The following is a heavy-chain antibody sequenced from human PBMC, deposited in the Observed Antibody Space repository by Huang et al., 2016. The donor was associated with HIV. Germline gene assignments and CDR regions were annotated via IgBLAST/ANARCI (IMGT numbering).Heavy chain of an antibody. Sequence: EVQLVESGGGLVQPGGSLKLSCAASGFTLSGSAMHWVRQASGRGMEGVGGIRSKMKGDATVYSASVKGRFTISRDDSKNTAYLQMNSLKTEDTAVYYCSRHPFDYYDSTDTGALDIWGQGTMVTVSS. CDR3: SRHPFDYYDSTDTGALDI. CDR1: GFTLSGSA. V-gene: IGHV3-73*02. CDR2: IRSKMKGDAT. D-gene: IGHD3-22*01. J-gene: IGHJ3*02.